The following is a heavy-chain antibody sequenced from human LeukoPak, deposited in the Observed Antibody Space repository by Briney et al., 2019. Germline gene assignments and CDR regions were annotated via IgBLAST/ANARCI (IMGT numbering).Heavy chain of an antibody. CDR3: ARDGGTRRDYFDY. D-gene: IGHD2-15*01. J-gene: IGHJ4*02. CDR2: IYHSGST. CDR1: GGSISSGGYS. Sequence: SQTLSLTCAVSGGSISSGGYSWSWIRQPPGTGLEWIGYIYHSGSTYYNPSLKSRVTISVDRSKNQFSLKLSSMTAADTAVYYCARDGGTRRDYFDYWGQGTLVTVSS. V-gene: IGHV4-30-2*01.